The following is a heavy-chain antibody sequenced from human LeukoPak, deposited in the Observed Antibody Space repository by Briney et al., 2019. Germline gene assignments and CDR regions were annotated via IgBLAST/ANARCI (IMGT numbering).Heavy chain of an antibody. D-gene: IGHD3-10*01. Sequence: GGSLRLSCAAPGYTFSSYAMSWVRQAPGKGLEWVSAISGSGDSTYYVDSVKGRFTISSDNSKNTVFLEMNSLRAAETAVYYCAKFKLWGSGSYSYNWFDPWGQGTLVTVSS. CDR3: AKFKLWGSGSYSYNWFDP. V-gene: IGHV3-23*01. CDR1: GYTFSSYA. CDR2: ISGSGDST. J-gene: IGHJ5*02.